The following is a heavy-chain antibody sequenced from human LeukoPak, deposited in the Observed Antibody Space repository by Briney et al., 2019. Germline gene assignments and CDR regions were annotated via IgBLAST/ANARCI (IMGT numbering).Heavy chain of an antibody. V-gene: IGHV4-59*01. Sequence: SETLSLTCTVSGGSISSYYWSWIRQPPGKGLEWSGYIYYSGSTNYTPSLKRRVTISVDTSKTPFSLKLSSATAADTAVYYCASGLTYFDYWGQRTLVTASS. J-gene: IGHJ4*02. CDR1: GGSISSYY. CDR2: IYYSGST. CDR3: ASGLTYFDY.